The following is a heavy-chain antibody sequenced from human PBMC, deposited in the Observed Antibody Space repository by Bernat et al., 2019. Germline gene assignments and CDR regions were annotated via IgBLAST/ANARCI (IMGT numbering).Heavy chain of an antibody. CDR3: AKDRGKYVSYYSYYYGMDV. V-gene: IGHV3-30*04. Sequence: QVQLVESGGGVVQPGRSLRLSCAASGFTFSSYAMHWVRQAPGKGLEWVAVISYDGSNKYYADSVKGRFTISRDNSKNTLYLQMNSLRAEDTAVYYCAKDRGKYVSYYSYYYGMDVWGQGTTVTVSS. D-gene: IGHD1-26*01. CDR2: ISYDGSNK. J-gene: IGHJ6*02. CDR1: GFTFSSYA.